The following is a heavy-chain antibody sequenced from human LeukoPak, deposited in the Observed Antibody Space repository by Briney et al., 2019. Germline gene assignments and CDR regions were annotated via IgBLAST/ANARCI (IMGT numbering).Heavy chain of an antibody. D-gene: IGHD3-10*01. J-gene: IGHJ4*02. Sequence: GGSLRLSCAASAFTFSSYDMNWVRQAPGRELEWISYIAYISDSGTTIYYADSVKGRFTISRDDAKNSVYLQMNSLRDEDTAVYYCATDGTPLRVGEVFFDNWGQGTLVTVSS. V-gene: IGHV3-48*03. CDR3: ATDGTPLRVGEVFFDN. CDR2: ISDSGTTI. CDR1: AFTFSSYD.